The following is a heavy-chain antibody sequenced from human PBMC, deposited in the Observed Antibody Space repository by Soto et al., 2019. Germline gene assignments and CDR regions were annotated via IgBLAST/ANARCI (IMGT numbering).Heavy chain of an antibody. CDR2: VIPLFDTA. CDR1: GGIFTNNA. J-gene: IGHJ6*02. D-gene: IGHD5-18*01. V-gene: IGHV1-69*01. CDR3: ATGGHNNGYNFYHGMDV. Sequence: QVQVVQSGAEVKKPGSSVKVSCKVSGGIFTNNAISWVRQAPGQGLEWLGGVIPLFDTAYYAQIFRGRLRIPADGATTTAYMELSGLTSADTAVYFCATGGHNNGYNFYHGMDVWGQGTTVTVS.